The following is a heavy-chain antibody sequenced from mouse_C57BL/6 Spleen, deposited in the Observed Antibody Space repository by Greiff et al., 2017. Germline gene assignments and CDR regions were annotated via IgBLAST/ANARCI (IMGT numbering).Heavy chain of an antibody. CDR3: ARRALGTTVVAHWYFDV. J-gene: IGHJ1*03. D-gene: IGHD1-1*01. CDR1: GFTFSDYY. V-gene: IGHV5-12*01. CDR2: ISNGGGST. Sequence: EVQLVESGGGLVQPGGSLKLSCAASGFTFSDYYMYWVRQTPEKRLEWVAYISNGGGSTYYPDTVKGRFTISRDNAKNTLYLQMSRLKSEDTAMYYCARRALGTTVVAHWYFDVWGTGTTVTVSS.